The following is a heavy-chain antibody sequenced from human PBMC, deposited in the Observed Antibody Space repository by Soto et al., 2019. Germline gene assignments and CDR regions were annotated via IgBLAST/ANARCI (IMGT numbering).Heavy chain of an antibody. CDR3: ARKSNSDISGYVYFDY. Sequence: EGQLVESGGGLVEPGGSLRLSCAASGFIFSSSDMTWVRQAPGKGLEYVSSINYNGIYTFYAEPAKGRFTISRDNAKNSLYLQMYSLTAEDTAVYFCARKSNSDISGYVYFDYWGQGTLVIVSS. J-gene: IGHJ4*02. CDR1: GFIFSSSD. D-gene: IGHD3-22*01. CDR2: INYNGIYT. V-gene: IGHV3-21*06.